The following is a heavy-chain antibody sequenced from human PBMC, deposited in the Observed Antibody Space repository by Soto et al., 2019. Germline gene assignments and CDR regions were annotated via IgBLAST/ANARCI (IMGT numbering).Heavy chain of an antibody. V-gene: IGHV3-30*18. CDR3: AKDQEYSSSLGDY. D-gene: IGHD6-6*01. CDR1: GFTFSSYG. CDR2: ISYDGSNK. J-gene: IGHJ4*02. Sequence: QVQLVESGGGVVQPGRSLRLSCAASGFTFSSYGIHWVRQAPGKGLEWVAVISYDGSNKYYADSVKGRFTISRDNSKNTLYLQMNSLRAEDTAVYYCAKDQEYSSSLGDYWGQGTLVTVSS.